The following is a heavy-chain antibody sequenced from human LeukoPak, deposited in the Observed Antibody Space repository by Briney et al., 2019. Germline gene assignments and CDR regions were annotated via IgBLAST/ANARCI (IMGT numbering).Heavy chain of an antibody. Sequence: GGSLRLSCAASGFAFNTYEMHWVRQGTGKGLEWVSFIGTAGDTYYPGSVKGRFSISRENAKNSLYLQMNSLRAGDTAVYYCARGRGVSTDWYFDYWGQGTLVTVSS. D-gene: IGHD3-9*01. V-gene: IGHV3-13*01. CDR2: IGTAGDT. J-gene: IGHJ4*02. CDR3: ARGRGVSTDWYFDY. CDR1: GFAFNTYE.